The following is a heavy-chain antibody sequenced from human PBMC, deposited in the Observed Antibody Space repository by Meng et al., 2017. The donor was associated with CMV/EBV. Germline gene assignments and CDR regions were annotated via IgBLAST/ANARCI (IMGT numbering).Heavy chain of an antibody. Sequence: KASGYTFTSYDITWLRQATRQGLEWMGWMNPNSGNTGCAQKFQGRVTMTRNTSISTAYMELSSLRSEDTAVYYCARGVIVGATGWFDPWGQGTLVTVSS. V-gene: IGHV1-8*01. D-gene: IGHD1-26*01. CDR3: ARGVIVGATGWFDP. CDR2: MNPNSGNT. CDR1: GYTFTSYD. J-gene: IGHJ5*02.